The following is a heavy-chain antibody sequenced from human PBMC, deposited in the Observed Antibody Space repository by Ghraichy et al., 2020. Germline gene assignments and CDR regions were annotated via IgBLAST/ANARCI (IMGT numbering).Heavy chain of an antibody. CDR3: ATAPSTGIQYYFDY. CDR1: GYTLTELS. J-gene: IGHJ4*02. V-gene: IGHV1-24*01. CDR2: FDPEDGET. D-gene: IGHD1-1*01. Sequence: ASVKVSCKVSGYTLTELSMHWVRQAPGKGLEWMGGFDPEDGETIYAQKFQGRVTMTEDTSTDTAYMELSSLRSEDTAVYYCATAPSTGIQYYFDYWGQGTLVTVSS.